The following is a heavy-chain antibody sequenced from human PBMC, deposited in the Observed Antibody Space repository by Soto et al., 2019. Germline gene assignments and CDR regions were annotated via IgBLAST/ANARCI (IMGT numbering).Heavy chain of an antibody. CDR3: ARVTYSSSWYRTNYYFDY. Sequence: PGGSLRLSCAASGFTFSSYWMSWVRQAPGKGLEWVANIKQDGSEKYYVDSVKGRFTISRDNAKNSLYLQMNSLRAEDTAVYYCARVTYSSSWYRTNYYFDYWGQGTLVTVSS. CDR2: IKQDGSEK. D-gene: IGHD6-13*01. CDR1: GFTFSSYW. V-gene: IGHV3-7*03. J-gene: IGHJ4*02.